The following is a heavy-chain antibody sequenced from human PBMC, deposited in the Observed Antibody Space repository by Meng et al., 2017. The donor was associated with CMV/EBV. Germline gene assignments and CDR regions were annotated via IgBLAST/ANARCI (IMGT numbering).Heavy chain of an antibody. Sequence: QVQMLQLGAEVKRAGSSVTVSCKASGGTFSSYAISWVRQAPGQGLEWKGGIIPIFGTANYAQKFQGRVTITADESTSTAYMELSSLRSEDTAVYYCARAGDYGGRGYFDYWGQGTLVTVSS. D-gene: IGHD4-23*01. CDR2: IIPIFGTA. V-gene: IGHV1-69*12. CDR1: GGTFSSYA. J-gene: IGHJ4*02. CDR3: ARAGDYGGRGYFDY.